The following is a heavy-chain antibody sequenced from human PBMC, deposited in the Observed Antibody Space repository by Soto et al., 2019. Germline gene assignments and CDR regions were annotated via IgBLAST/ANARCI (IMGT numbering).Heavy chain of an antibody. CDR1: GFTLSSYD. Sequence: GGSLRLSCGASGFTLSSYDMSWVRLAPGKGLEWVSVIGSSGGGTYYADSVKGRFTISRDNSKLYLQMSRLRAEDTALYMCVRHAKLNSVTENVGYYYGLDIWGQGTTVTVSS. J-gene: IGHJ6*02. V-gene: IGHV3-23*01. D-gene: IGHD4-4*01. CDR3: VRHAKLNSVTENVGYYYGLDI. CDR2: IGSSGGGT.